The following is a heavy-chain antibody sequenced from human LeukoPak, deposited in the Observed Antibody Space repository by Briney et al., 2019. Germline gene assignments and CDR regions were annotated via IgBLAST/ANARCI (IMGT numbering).Heavy chain of an antibody. CDR2: ISGSGRYI. D-gene: IGHD1-14*01. V-gene: IGHV3-23*01. CDR3: AKDRYDQYYFDY. J-gene: IGHJ4*02. CDR1: GFTFSSYG. Sequence: PGGSLRLSCAASGFTFSSYGMSWVRQAPGEGLQWVSVISGSGRYIYYGDSVRGRFTISRDNSKNTLYLQMNSLRAEDTAVYYCAKDRYDQYYFDYWGQGTLVTVSS.